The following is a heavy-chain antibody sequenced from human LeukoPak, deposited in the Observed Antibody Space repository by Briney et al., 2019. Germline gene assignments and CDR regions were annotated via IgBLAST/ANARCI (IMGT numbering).Heavy chain of an antibody. CDR3: ARDRYGDGFAHFDY. Sequence: ASVKASCKASGYTFTSYAMHWVRQAPGQGLEWMGWITPSGGAYYPQKFRGRVAITRDTSITTAYMDLSRLTSDDTAVYYCARDRYGDGFAHFDYWGQGALVTVSS. J-gene: IGHJ4*02. CDR1: GYTFTSYA. D-gene: IGHD5-24*01. CDR2: ITPSGGA. V-gene: IGHV1-2*02.